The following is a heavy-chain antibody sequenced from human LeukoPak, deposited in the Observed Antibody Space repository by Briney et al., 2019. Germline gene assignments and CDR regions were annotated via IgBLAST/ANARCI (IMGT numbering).Heavy chain of an antibody. D-gene: IGHD3-9*01. CDR1: GYTFNTYD. J-gene: IGHJ4*02. CDR3: ARGLGDYHTDWFPVSGY. Sequence: ASVKVSCKASGYTFNTYDMAWVRQATGQGLEWMGWMNPDSGDTGYAQKFQGRVAMTRDTSISTAYMELSSLRSEDTAIYYCARGLGDYHTDWFPVSGYWGQGTLVTVSS. CDR2: MNPDSGDT. V-gene: IGHV1-8*01.